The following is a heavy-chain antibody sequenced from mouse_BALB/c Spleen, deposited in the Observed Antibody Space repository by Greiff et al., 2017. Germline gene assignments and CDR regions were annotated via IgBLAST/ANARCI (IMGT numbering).Heavy chain of an antibody. CDR3: ARRGGYDAWFAY. Sequence: EVQLQESGAELVRPGALVKLSCKASGFNIKDYYMHWVKQRPEQGLEWIGWIDPENGNTIYDPKFQGKASITADTSSNTAYLQLSSLTSEDTAVYYCARRGGYDAWFAYWGQGTLVTVSA. J-gene: IGHJ3*01. D-gene: IGHD2-2*01. CDR2: IDPENGNT. V-gene: IGHV14-1*02. CDR1: GFNIKDYY.